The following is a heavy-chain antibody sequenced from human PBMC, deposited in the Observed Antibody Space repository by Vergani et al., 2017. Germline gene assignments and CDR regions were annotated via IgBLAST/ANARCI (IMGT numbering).Heavy chain of an antibody. Sequence: EVQLLESGGGLVQPGGSLRLSCAASGFTFSSYAMSWVRQAPGKGREWVSAISGSGGSTYYADSVKGRFTISRDNSKKTLYLQMNSLRAEDTAVYYCAKVRPFLGGSYFLSALDYWGQGTLVTVSS. CDR3: AKVRPFLGGSYFLSALDY. J-gene: IGHJ4*02. CDR1: GFTFSSYA. V-gene: IGHV3-23*01. CDR2: ISGSGGST. D-gene: IGHD1-26*01.